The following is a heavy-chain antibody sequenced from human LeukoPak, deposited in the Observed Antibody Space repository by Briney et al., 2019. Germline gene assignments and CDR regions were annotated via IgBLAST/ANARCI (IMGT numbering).Heavy chain of an antibody. CDR3: AKDVDFWSGYHFDY. CDR2: ISYDGSNK. Sequence: GRSLRLSCAASGFTFSSYAMHWVRQAPGKGLEWVAVISYDGSNKYYADSVKGRFTISRDNAKNSLYLQMNSLRAEDTAVYYCAKDVDFWSGYHFDYWGQGTLVTVSS. D-gene: IGHD3-3*01. J-gene: IGHJ4*02. CDR1: GFTFSSYA. V-gene: IGHV3-30-3*01.